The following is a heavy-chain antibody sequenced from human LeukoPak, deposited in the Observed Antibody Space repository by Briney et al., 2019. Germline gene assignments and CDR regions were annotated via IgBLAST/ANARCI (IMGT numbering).Heavy chain of an antibody. J-gene: IGHJ3*02. Sequence: PGGSLRLSCAASGFAFSSYSMNWVRQAPGKGLEWVSCISNTNSYIYYADSVKGRFTISRDNAKNSLYLQMNSLRAEDTALYYCARDAFDIWGQGTMVTVSS. CDR3: ARDAFDI. CDR1: GFAFSSYS. CDR2: ISNTNSYI. V-gene: IGHV3-21*03.